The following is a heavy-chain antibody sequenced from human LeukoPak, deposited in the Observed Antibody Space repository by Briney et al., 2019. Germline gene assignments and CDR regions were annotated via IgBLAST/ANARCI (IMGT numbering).Heavy chain of an antibody. CDR2: IYSNGST. CDR1: GGSVMSYY. V-gene: IGHV4-59*02. D-gene: IGHD5-18*01. Sequence: SETLSLTCTVSGGSVMSYYWSWIRQPPGKGLEWLGHIYSNGSTNFHPSLKSRLTISVDTSKNQFSLKLTSVTAADTAVYYCARSGGGYTATILGYFFDYWGQGALVTVSS. CDR3: ARSGGGYTATILGYFFDY. J-gene: IGHJ4*02.